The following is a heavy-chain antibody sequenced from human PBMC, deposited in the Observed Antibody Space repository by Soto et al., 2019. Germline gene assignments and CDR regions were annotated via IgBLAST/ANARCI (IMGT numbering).Heavy chain of an antibody. D-gene: IGHD3-16*01. CDR1: GLILSGYH. CDR3: ARDGVEAGLYLDN. V-gene: IGHV3-21*01. J-gene: IGHJ4*02. Sequence: GGSLRLSCEGSGLILSGYHMNWVRQAPGQGLEWVSSLSSSGTGIFYGDSVKGRFTISRDNAKNSLYLQMNSLRVEDTAVYYCARDGVEAGLYLDNWGQGTLVTVSS. CDR2: LSSSGTGI.